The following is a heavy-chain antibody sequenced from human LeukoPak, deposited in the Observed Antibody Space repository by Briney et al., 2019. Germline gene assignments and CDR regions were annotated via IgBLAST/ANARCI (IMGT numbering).Heavy chain of an antibody. D-gene: IGHD3-9*01. CDR3: ARGYDILTGYYTPWWFDP. CDR1: GGSISSYY. V-gene: IGHV4-59*01. CDR2: IYYSGST. J-gene: IGHJ5*02. Sequence: SETLSLTCTVSGGSISSYYWSWIRQPPGKGLEWIGYIYYSGSTNYNPSLKSRVTISVDTSKNQFSLKLSSVTAADTAVYYCARGYDILTGYYTPWWFDPWGQGTLVTVSS.